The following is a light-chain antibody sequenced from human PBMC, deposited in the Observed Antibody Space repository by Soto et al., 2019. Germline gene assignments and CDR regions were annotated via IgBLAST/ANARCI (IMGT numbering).Light chain of an antibody. CDR3: SSFTPYSLGV. CDR2: EVT. Sequence: QSVLTQPASVSGSPGQSITISCTANISDVYGYKYVSWYQQHPGKAPKLIIYEVTHRPSGVSSRFSGSKSDNTASLTISGLQAEDEADYYCSSFTPYSLGVFGGGTKLTVL. CDR1: ISDVYGYKY. V-gene: IGLV2-14*01. J-gene: IGLJ3*02.